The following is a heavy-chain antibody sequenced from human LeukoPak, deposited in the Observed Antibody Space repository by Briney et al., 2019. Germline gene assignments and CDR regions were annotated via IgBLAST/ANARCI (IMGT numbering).Heavy chain of an antibody. V-gene: IGHV3-7*01. CDR3: ARDRYYDSSGSPSDY. CDR2: IQQDGSEK. CDR1: GFTFSNYW. Sequence: GGSLRLSCVASGFTFSNYWMSWVRQAPGKGLEWVANIQQDGSEKYYVDSVKGRFTISRDNAKNSLYLQMNSLRAEDTAVYYCARDRYYDSSGSPSDYWGQGTLVTVSS. D-gene: IGHD3-22*01. J-gene: IGHJ4*02.